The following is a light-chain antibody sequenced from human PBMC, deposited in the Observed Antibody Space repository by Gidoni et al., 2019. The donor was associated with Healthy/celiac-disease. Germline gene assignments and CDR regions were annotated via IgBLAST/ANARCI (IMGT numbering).Light chain of an antibody. CDR3: QQSYSTPYT. J-gene: IGKJ2*01. Sequence: DIQMTQSPSSLSASVGDRVTITCRASQSISSYLNWYQQKPGKAPKLLIYAASSLQSGVPSRFSVRGSGTDFTLTISSLQPEDFATYYCQQSYSTPYTFGQGTKLEI. CDR1: QSISSY. V-gene: IGKV1-39*01. CDR2: AAS.